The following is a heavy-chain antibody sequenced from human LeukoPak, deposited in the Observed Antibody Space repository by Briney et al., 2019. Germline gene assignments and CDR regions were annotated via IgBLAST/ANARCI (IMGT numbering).Heavy chain of an antibody. J-gene: IGHJ4*02. Sequence: GRSLRLSCAASGFTFSSYGMHWVRQAPGKGLEWVAFMSYDGSNKYYADSVKGRFTTSRDHSKNTLYLQMNSLRAEDTAVYYCAKSYSSGWNYFDYWGQGTLVTVSS. CDR1: GFTFSSYG. V-gene: IGHV3-30*18. CDR2: MSYDGSNK. D-gene: IGHD6-19*01. CDR3: AKSYSSGWNYFDY.